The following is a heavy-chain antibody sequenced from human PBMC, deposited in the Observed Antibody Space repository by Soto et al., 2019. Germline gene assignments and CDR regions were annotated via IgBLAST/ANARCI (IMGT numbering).Heavy chain of an antibody. D-gene: IGHD6-13*01. J-gene: IGHJ5*02. Sequence: SSETLSLTCTVSGGSMNSYHWSWIRQPAGKGLEWIGHIHSSGSTNYNPSLKSRVTMSVDTSKNQFSLRLMSVTAADTAVYYCARDQGVAAAGITWFDPWGQGSLVTVSS. CDR1: GGSMNSYH. V-gene: IGHV4-4*07. CDR3: ARDQGVAAAGITWFDP. CDR2: IHSSGST.